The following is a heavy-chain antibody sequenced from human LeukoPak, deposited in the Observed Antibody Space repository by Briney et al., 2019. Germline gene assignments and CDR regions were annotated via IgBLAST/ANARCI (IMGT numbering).Heavy chain of an antibody. Sequence: SETLSLTCTVSGGSISSYYWSWIRQPPGKGLEWIGYIHYSGSTNYNPSLKSRATMSVDTSKNQFSLRLSSVTAADTAVYYCARRYCSTGSCYSGFDYWGQRTLVTVSS. D-gene: IGHD2-15*01. CDR2: IHYSGST. V-gene: IGHV4-59*08. J-gene: IGHJ4*02. CDR1: GGSISSYY. CDR3: ARRYCSTGSCYSGFDY.